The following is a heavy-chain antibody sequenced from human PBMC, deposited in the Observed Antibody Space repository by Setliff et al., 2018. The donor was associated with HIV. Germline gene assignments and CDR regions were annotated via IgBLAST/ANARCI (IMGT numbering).Heavy chain of an antibody. J-gene: IGHJ5*02. V-gene: IGHV1-46*01. CDR2: INPSGGTT. Sequence: GASVKVSCKTSGYTFTTYYMHWVRQAPGQGLEWMGIINPSGGTTTYAQKFQGRVTMTRDTSTSTVYLELSSLRSEDTAVYYCAREVSTIGARRGAYDPWGQGTPVTVPQ. CDR1: GYTFTTYY. CDR3: AREVSTIGARRGAYDP. D-gene: IGHD2-8*01.